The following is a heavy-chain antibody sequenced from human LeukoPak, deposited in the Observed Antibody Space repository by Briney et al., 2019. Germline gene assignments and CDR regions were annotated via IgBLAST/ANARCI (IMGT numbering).Heavy chain of an antibody. Sequence: SETLSLTCAVSGGSLSGYSWSWIRQAPGQGLEWIGEISHSGSTTYNPSLQSRLSMSIDTSKNQFSMKLTSVTAADTAVYYCAKTGPSSGYYTCFDYWGQGTLVTVSS. CDR2: ISHSGST. V-gene: IGHV4-34*01. D-gene: IGHD3-22*01. CDR1: GGSLSGYS. J-gene: IGHJ4*02. CDR3: AKTGPSSGYYTCFDY.